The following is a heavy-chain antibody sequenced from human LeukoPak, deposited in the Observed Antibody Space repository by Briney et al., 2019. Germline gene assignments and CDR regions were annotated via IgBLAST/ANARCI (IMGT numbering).Heavy chain of an antibody. D-gene: IGHD3-16*02. V-gene: IGHV3-33*08. CDR2: IWYDGSNK. J-gene: IGHJ4*02. Sequence: GGSLRLSCAASGFTFSSYGMHWVRQAPGKGLEWVTVIWYDGSNKYYADSVKGRFTISRDNSKNTLYLQMNSLRAEDTAVYYCARGPAFGGVIGYFDYWGQGTLVTVSS. CDR1: GFTFSSYG. CDR3: ARGPAFGGVIGYFDY.